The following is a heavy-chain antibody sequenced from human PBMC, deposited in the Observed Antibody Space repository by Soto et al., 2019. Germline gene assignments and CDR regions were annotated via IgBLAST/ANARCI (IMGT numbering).Heavy chain of an antibody. CDR1: GDSVSSSSAA. J-gene: IGHJ5*02. V-gene: IGHV6-1*01. D-gene: IGHD1-1*01. CDR2: TYYKSKWYT. Sequence: SQTLSLTCAISGDSVSSSSAAWNWIRQSTSRGLEWLGRTYYKSKWYTDYAVSVKSRITINPDTSKNQFSLQLDSLTPEDTAVYFCAMEVDDGPNWFDPWGQGTLVTVSS. CDR3: AMEVDDGPNWFDP.